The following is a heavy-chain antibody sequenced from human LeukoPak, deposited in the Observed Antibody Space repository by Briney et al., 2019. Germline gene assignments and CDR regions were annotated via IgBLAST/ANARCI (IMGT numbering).Heavy chain of an antibody. CDR3: AASLRNEYSSSPGWFDP. J-gene: IGHJ5*02. Sequence: SETLSLTCAVYGASLNGHYWSWVRQPPGKGLGWVGEGSDVGGTNYNPSLKRRSTITADTSKNQFSLNLRPRTAAATAADYFAASLRNEYSSSPGWFDPWGQGTLVTVSS. CDR1: GASLNGHY. V-gene: IGHV4-34*01. D-gene: IGHD6-6*01. CDR2: GSDVGGT.